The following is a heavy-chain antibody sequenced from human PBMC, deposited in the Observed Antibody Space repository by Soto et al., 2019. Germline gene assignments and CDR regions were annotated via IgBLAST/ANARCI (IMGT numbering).Heavy chain of an antibody. CDR3: ARDGGYCSGGSCPYCFDY. D-gene: IGHD2-15*01. Sequence: PGGSLRLSCAASGFTFSSYSMNWVRQAPGKGLEWVSSISSSSSYIYYADSVKGRFTISRDNAKNSLYLQMNSLRAEDTAVYYCARDGGYCSGGSCPYCFDYWGQGTLVTVSS. CDR1: GFTFSSYS. CDR2: ISSSSSYI. V-gene: IGHV3-21*01. J-gene: IGHJ4*02.